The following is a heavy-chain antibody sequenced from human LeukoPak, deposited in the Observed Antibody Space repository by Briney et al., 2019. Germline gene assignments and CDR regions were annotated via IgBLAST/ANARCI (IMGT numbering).Heavy chain of an antibody. J-gene: IGHJ4*02. CDR2: IWYDGSNK. D-gene: IGHD6-19*01. CDR1: GFTFSTYG. CDR3: AKTMATYSSGWYVFDS. Sequence: GGSLRLSCEASGFTFSTYGMHWVRQAPGKGLEWVAVIWYDGSNKNYADSVKGRFTISRDNSKNTLYLQMNSLRVDDTAVYYCAKTMATYSSGWYVFDSWGQGILVTVSS. V-gene: IGHV3-33*06.